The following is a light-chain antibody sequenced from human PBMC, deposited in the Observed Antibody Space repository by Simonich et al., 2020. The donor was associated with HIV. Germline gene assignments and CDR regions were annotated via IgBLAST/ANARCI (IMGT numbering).Light chain of an antibody. Sequence: EIVMTQSPATLSVSPGERATLSCRASQSVSSNLAWYQQKPGLAPRLLIYDASTRATGIPDRFSGSGSGTDYTLTISRLEPEDFAVYYCQQYSSSVWTFGQGTKVEIK. CDR2: DAS. J-gene: IGKJ1*01. CDR1: QSVSSN. CDR3: QQYSSSVWT. V-gene: IGKV3D-20*01.